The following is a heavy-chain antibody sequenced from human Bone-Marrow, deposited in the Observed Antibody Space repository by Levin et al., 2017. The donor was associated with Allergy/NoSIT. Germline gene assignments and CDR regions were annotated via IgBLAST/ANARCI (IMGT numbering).Heavy chain of an antibody. J-gene: IGHJ5*02. D-gene: IGHD2-21*02. Sequence: SVKVSCKASGVTFTSSAINWVRQAPGQGLEWVGGLIPIFGTANIAQKFRDRVTITADEATSTAYMELSSLRSDDTAVYFCAGSSGRTFGDCVELESWGQGTLVTGSS. V-gene: IGHV1-69*13. CDR1: GVTFTSSA. CDR2: LIPIFGTA. CDR3: AGSSGRTFGDCVELES.